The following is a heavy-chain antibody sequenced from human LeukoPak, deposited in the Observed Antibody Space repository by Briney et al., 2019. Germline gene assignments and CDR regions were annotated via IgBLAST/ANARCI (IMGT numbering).Heavy chain of an antibody. CDR3: ARDPSSYYYDSSGYRDPIDY. V-gene: IGHV1-18*01. CDR2: ISAYNGNT. J-gene: IGHJ4*02. D-gene: IGHD3-22*01. Sequence: ASVKVPCKASGYTFTSYGISWVRQAPGQGLEWMGWISAYNGNTNYAQKLQGRVTMTTDTSTSTAYMELRSLRSDDTAVYYCARDPSSYYYDSSGYRDPIDYWGQGTLVTVSS. CDR1: GYTFTSYG.